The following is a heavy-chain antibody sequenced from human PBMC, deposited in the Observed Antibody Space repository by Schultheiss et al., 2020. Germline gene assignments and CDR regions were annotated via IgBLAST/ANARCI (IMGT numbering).Heavy chain of an antibody. V-gene: IGHV4-31*03. Sequence: SETLSLTCTVSGGSISSGGYYWSWIRQHPGKGLEWIGYIYYSGSTYYNPSLKSRVTISVDTSKNQFSLKLSSVTAADTAVYYCARGKGEGYGDYEEGPSGAYWYFDLWGRGTMVNVSS. CDR2: IYYSGST. CDR3: ARGKGEGYGDYEEGPSGAYWYFDL. D-gene: IGHD4-17*01. J-gene: IGHJ2*01. CDR1: GGSISSGGYY.